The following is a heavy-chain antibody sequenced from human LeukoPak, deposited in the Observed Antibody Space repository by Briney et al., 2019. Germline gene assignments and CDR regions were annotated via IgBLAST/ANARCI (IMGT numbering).Heavy chain of an antibody. J-gene: IGHJ5*02. CDR2: INPNSGGT. CDR1: GYTFTGYY. D-gene: IGHD3-10*01. Sequence: ASVKVSCKASGYTFTGYYMHWVRQAPGQGLEWMGWINPNSGGTNYAQKFQGRVTMTRDTSISTAYMELSRLRSDDTAVYYCARAGLLRGSGSHTRDWFDPWGQGTLVTVSS. V-gene: IGHV1-2*02. CDR3: ARAGLLRGSGSHTRDWFDP.